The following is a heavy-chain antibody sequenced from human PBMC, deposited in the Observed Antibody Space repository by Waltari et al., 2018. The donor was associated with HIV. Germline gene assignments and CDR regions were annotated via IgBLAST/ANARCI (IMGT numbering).Heavy chain of an antibody. Sequence: QVQLVQYGAEVKKPGASGKVSCKASAYLFNSNYGITWVRQAPGQGLEGMGWISVYNGNTNYAQKLQGRITMTTDTSTRTTYMELRSLRSDDTAVYYCARDRADDILTGPWGPWGQGTLVTVSS. D-gene: IGHD3-9*01. CDR3: ARDRADDILTGPWGP. CDR1: AYLFNSNYG. J-gene: IGHJ5*02. CDR2: ISVYNGNT. V-gene: IGHV1-18*01.